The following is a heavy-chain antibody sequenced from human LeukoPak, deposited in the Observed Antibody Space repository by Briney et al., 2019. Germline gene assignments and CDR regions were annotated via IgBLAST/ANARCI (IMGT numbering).Heavy chain of an antibody. CDR3: AKVWFGELYNPFDY. D-gene: IGHD3-10*01. CDR1: GFTFSSYA. V-gene: IGHV3-23*01. J-gene: IGHJ4*02. Sequence: GGSLRLSCAASGFTFSSYAMSCVRQAPGKGLEWVSAISGSGGSTYYADSVKGRFTISRDNSKNTLYLQMNSLRAEDTAVYYCAKVWFGELYNPFDYWGQGTLVTVSS. CDR2: ISGSGGST.